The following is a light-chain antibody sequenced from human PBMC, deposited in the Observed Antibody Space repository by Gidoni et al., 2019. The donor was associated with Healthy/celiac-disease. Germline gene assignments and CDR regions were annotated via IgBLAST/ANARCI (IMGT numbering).Light chain of an antibody. J-gene: IGKJ2*01. CDR3: LQYNSYSPPMYT. V-gene: IGKV1-5*03. CDR1: QSISSW. Sequence: DIQMTQSPSTLSASVGDRVTITCRASQSISSWLAWYQQKPGKAPKLLIYKASSLESGVPSRFSGSGSGTEFTLTISSLQPDDFATYYCLQYNSYSPPMYTFGQGTKLEIK. CDR2: KAS.